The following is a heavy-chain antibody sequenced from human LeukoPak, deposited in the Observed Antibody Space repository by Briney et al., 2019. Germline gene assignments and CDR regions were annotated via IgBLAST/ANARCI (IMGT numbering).Heavy chain of an antibody. J-gene: IGHJ4*02. CDR2: INPSGGST. V-gene: IGHV1-46*01. Sequence: ASVKVSCKASGYTFTSYYMHWVRQAPGQGLEWMGIINPSGGSTSYAQMFQGRVTMTGDMSTSTVYMELSSLRSEDTAVYYCARVATGFTIFGVVTPEYYFDYWGQGTLVTVSS. CDR3: ARVATGFTIFGVVTPEYYFDY. D-gene: IGHD3-3*01. CDR1: GYTFTSYY.